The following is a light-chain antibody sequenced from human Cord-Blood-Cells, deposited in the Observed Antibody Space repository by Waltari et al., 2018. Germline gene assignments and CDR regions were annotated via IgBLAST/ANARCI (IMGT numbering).Light chain of an antibody. J-gene: IGLJ3*02. CDR1: ALPKQY. V-gene: IGLV3-25*03. Sequence: SYELTQPPSVSVSPGQTARITCSGDALPKQYAYWYQQKPGQAPVLVIYKDRERPSGIPERFSGSSSGTTVTLTISGFQAEDEADYYCQSADSSGTWVFGGGTKLTVL. CDR2: KDR. CDR3: QSADSSGTWV.